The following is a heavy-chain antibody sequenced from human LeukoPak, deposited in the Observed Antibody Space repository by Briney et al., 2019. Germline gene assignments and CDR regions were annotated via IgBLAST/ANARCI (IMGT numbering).Heavy chain of an antibody. CDR2: MNPNSGNT. D-gene: IGHD6-13*01. CDR3: ARGEGSSSWYLYYYMDV. J-gene: IGHJ6*03. V-gene: IGHV1-8*01. CDR1: GYTFTSYD. Sequence: ASVKVSCKASGYTFTSYDINWVRQATGQGLEWMGWMNPNSGNTGYAQKFQGRVTMTRNTSISTAYVELSSLRSEDTAVYYCARGEGSSSWYLYYYMDVWGKGTTVTVSS.